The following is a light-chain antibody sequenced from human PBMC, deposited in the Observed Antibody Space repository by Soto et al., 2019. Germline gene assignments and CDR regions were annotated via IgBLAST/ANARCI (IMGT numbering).Light chain of an antibody. Sequence: EIVFAQSPATLSLSPGDRATLSCRASQSITSYLAWFQQKPGKAPKLLIYHVSRRATAIPARFSGSGSGTDFTLTISSLEPEDFAVYYCQQYGSSGTFGQGTKVDIK. CDR1: QSITSY. V-gene: IGKV3-11*01. CDR2: HVS. CDR3: QQYGSSGT. J-gene: IGKJ1*01.